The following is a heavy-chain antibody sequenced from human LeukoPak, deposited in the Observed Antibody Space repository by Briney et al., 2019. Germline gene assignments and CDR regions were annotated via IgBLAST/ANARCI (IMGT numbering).Heavy chain of an antibody. D-gene: IGHD2-21*02. CDR1: GFTFSSYG. V-gene: IGHV3-33*01. J-gene: IGHJ3*02. Sequence: GRSLRLSCTASGFTFSSYGMHWVRQAPGKGLEWVAVIWYDGSNKYYADSVKGRFTISRDNSKNTLYLQMNSLRAEDTAVYYCARDRAVVVTAYAFDIWGQGTMVTVSS. CDR2: IWYDGSNK. CDR3: ARDRAVVVTAYAFDI.